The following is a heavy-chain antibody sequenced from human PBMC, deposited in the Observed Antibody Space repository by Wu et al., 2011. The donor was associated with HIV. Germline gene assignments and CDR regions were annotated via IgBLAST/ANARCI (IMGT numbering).Heavy chain of an antibody. CDR2: IIPVEGRT. D-gene: IGHD4/OR15-4a*01. CDR1: TDSFAIGG. Sequence: VQLVQSGAEVRKPGSSVRVSCKTSTDSFAIGGFNWVRQAPGGGLEWMGRIIPVEGRTDYAQKFRGRVTITADKSTNTVYMEMSNLRSDDTAVYYCGSGTIVYGGNPFGYMAVW. CDR3: GSGTIVYGGNPFGYMAV. V-gene: IGHV1-69*04. J-gene: IGHJ6*03.